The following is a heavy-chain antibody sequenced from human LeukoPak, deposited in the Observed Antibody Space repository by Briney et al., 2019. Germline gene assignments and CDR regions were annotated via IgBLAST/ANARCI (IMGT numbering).Heavy chain of an antibody. J-gene: IGHJ4*02. D-gene: IGHD6-13*01. CDR1: GFTFTNAW. V-gene: IGHV3-15*07. CDR2: IKSKIDDATI. Sequence: PGGSLRLSCGASGFTFTNAWMNWVRQAPGKGLEWVGRIKSKIDDATIDYAAPVKGRFTISRDNSKNTLYLQMNSLRAEDTAVYYCARDGLAAALDYWGQGTLVTVSS. CDR3: ARDGLAAALDY.